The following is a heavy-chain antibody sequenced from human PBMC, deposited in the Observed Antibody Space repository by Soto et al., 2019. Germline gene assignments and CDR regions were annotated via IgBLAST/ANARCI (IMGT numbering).Heavy chain of an antibody. CDR2: IIPIFGTA. J-gene: IGHJ5*02. CDR3: ARAGIAVAGTENWFDP. Sequence: SVKVSCKASGGTFSSYAISWVRQAPGQGLEWMGGIIPIFGTANYAQKFQGRVTITADESTSTAYMELSSLRSEDTAVYYCARAGIAVAGTENWFDPWGQGTLVTVSS. D-gene: IGHD6-19*01. V-gene: IGHV1-69*13. CDR1: GGTFSSYA.